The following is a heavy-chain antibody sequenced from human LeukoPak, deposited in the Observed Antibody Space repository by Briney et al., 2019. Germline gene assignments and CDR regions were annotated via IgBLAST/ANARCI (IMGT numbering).Heavy chain of an antibody. CDR2: IYSGGGT. CDR3: ARDRVYCSGGSCYPADYYYGMDV. D-gene: IGHD2-15*01. Sequence: GGSLRLSCVASGFTVSNNHMSWVRQAPGKGLEWVSLIYSGGGTDYSDSVKGRFTISRDNSKNTLYLQMNSLRAEDTAVYYCARDRVYCSGGSCYPADYYYGMDVWGQGTTVTVSS. J-gene: IGHJ6*02. CDR1: GFTVSNNH. V-gene: IGHV3-66*01.